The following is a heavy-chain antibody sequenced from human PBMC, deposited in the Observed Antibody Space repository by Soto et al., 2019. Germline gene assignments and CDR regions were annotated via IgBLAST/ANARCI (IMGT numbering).Heavy chain of an antibody. CDR1: GLTFSGHW. Sequence: LRLSCAASGLTFSGHWMTWVRQTRGEGLQWVAAIKPDGSETFYVDPVKGRFTISRDNARNSLFLQMDSLRAEDTAVYYCTSRPSGMTYHAVFDFWGQGTLVTVSS. D-gene: IGHD2-21*02. CDR2: IKPDGSET. CDR3: TSRPSGMTYHAVFDF. V-gene: IGHV3-7*03. J-gene: IGHJ4*02.